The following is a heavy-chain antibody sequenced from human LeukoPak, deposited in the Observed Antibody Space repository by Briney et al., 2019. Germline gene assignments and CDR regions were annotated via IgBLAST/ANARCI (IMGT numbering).Heavy chain of an antibody. CDR3: ARDAALGEQYYFDY. CDR2: ISFDGNYK. V-gene: IGHV3-33*01. CDR1: GFTFSHCG. Sequence: PRGSLRLSCAASGFTFSHCGMHWVRQAPGKGLEWVAVISFDGNYKYYADSVKGRFTVSRDDSKNTLYLQMNGLRAEDTAVYYCARDAALGEQYYFDYWGQGTLVTVSS. J-gene: IGHJ4*02. D-gene: IGHD1/OR15-1a*01.